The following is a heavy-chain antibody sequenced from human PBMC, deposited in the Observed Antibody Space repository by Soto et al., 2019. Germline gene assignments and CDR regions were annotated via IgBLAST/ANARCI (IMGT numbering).Heavy chain of an antibody. J-gene: IGHJ4*02. CDR2: ISGSGGST. CDR1: GFTFSSYA. V-gene: IGHV3-23*01. CDR3: ASLAIYSPIAVAGPFDY. D-gene: IGHD6-19*01. Sequence: GGSLRLSCAASGFTFSSYAMSWVRQAPGKGLEWVSAISGSGGSTYYADSVKGRFTISRDNSKNTLYLQMNSLRAEDTAVYYCASLAIYSPIAVAGPFDYWGQGTLVTVSS.